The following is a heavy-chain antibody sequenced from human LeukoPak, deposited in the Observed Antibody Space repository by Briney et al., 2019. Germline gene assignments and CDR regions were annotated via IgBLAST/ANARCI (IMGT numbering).Heavy chain of an antibody. D-gene: IGHD6-19*01. CDR3: AREEVAGTGFDY. CDR1: GFTFDDYG. CDR2: IYIGSST. J-gene: IGHJ4*02. Sequence: PGGSLRLSCAASGFTFDDYGMSWVRQAPGKGLEWVSIIYIGSSTYYADSVKGRFTISRDNSKNTLYLQMNSLRVEDTAVYYCAREEVAGTGFDYWGQGTLVTVSS. V-gene: IGHV3-53*01.